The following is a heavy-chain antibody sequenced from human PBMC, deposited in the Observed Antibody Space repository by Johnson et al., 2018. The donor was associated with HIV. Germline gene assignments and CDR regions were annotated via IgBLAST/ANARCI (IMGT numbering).Heavy chain of an antibody. CDR3: ARGGASDAFDI. CDR2: IRYDGSNK. V-gene: IGHV3-30*02. Sequence: QVQLVESGGGVVQPGGSLRLSCAASGFTFSSYGMHWVRQAPGKGLEWVAFIRYDGSNKYYADSVKGRFTISRDNSKNTLYLQMNSLRAEDTAVYYCARGGASDAFDIWGQGTMVTVSS. D-gene: IGHD4/OR15-4a*01. J-gene: IGHJ3*02. CDR1: GFTFSSYG.